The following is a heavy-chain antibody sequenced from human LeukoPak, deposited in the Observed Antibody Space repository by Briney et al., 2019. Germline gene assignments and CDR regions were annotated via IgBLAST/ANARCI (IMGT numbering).Heavy chain of an antibody. CDR1: GSSFTSNW. J-gene: IGHJ4*02. Sequence: GASLKISCKGSGSSFTSNWIGWVRQMPGKGLEWMGIIYPGDSDTRYSPSFQGQVTISADKSISTAYLLWSSLKASDTAMYYCARLHSYAYHYWGQGTLVTVSS. CDR3: ARLHSYAYHY. D-gene: IGHD3-16*01. CDR2: IYPGDSDT. V-gene: IGHV5-51*01.